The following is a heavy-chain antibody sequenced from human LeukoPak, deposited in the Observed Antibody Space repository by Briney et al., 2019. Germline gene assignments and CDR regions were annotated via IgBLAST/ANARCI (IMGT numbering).Heavy chain of an antibody. CDR2: INLSGGST. Sequence: ASVKVSCKASGYTFTTYSMHWVRQPPGQGLEWMAIINLSGGSTDYTQKFQGRVTMTRDTSTSTVYMELSSLRSEDTAVYYCVRHNHMDVWGQGTTVTVSS. CDR1: GYTFTTYS. V-gene: IGHV1-46*01. CDR3: VRHNHMDV. J-gene: IGHJ6*02.